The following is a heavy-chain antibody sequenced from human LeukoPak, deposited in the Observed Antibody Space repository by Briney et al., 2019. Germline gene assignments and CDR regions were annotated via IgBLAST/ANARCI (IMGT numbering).Heavy chain of an antibody. J-gene: IGHJ4*02. CDR3: VRDKGDVTRASSEWFDY. V-gene: IGHV4-59*01. CDR1: GGSISDYY. Sequence: SETLSLTYSASGGSISDYYWSWIRQPPGKGLEWIGYIYYSGTTNYNPSLKSRVAISLDTSKNQFSLKLSSVTAADTAVYYCVRDKGDVTRASSEWFDYWGQGTLVTVSS. D-gene: IGHD4-17*01. CDR2: IYYSGTT.